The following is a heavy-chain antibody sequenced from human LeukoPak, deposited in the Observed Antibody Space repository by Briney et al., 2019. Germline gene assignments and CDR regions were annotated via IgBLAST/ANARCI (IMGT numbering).Heavy chain of an antibody. V-gene: IGHV4-59*08. CDR1: GGSFSGYY. CDR3: ARLSGYDSSGDGLDY. Sequence: SETLSLTCAVYGGSFSGYYWSWIRQPPGKGLEWIGDIYYSGSTNYNPSLKSRVTISVDTSKNQFSLKLSSVTAADTAVYYCARLSGYDSSGDGLDYWGQGTLVTVSS. CDR2: IYYSGST. J-gene: IGHJ4*02. D-gene: IGHD3-22*01.